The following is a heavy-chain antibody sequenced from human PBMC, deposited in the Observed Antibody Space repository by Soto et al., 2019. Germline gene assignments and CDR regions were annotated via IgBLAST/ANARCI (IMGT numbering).Heavy chain of an antibody. Sequence: EVQLLESGGGFVQPGGSLRLSCAASGFTFSSYAMSWVRQAPGKGLEWVSAISGSGGSTYYADSVKGRFTISRDNSKNTLYLQMNSLRAEDTAVYYCAKTPTHYYDSSGTYFDYWGQGTLVTVSS. CDR1: GFTFSSYA. D-gene: IGHD3-22*01. CDR3: AKTPTHYYDSSGTYFDY. J-gene: IGHJ4*02. CDR2: ISGSGGST. V-gene: IGHV3-23*01.